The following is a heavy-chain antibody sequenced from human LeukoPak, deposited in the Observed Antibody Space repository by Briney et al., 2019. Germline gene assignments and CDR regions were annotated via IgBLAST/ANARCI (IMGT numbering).Heavy chain of an antibody. D-gene: IGHD2-15*01. J-gene: IGHJ3*02. Sequence: GSLRLSCAASGFTFSNSYMSWIRQAPGKGLEWISYISSSSGTIIHYADSVKGRFIISRDNPKNSLYLQMNSLRAEDTAVYYCAKQQDNAFDIWGQGTKVTVSS. CDR1: GFTFSNSY. V-gene: IGHV3-11*04. CDR3: AKQQDNAFDI. CDR2: ISSSSGTII.